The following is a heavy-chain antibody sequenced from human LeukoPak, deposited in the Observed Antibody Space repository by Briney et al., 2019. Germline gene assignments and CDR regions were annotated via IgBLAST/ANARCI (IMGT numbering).Heavy chain of an antibody. Sequence: PSETLSLTCTVSGYSISSGYYWGWIRQPPGKGLEWIGSIYHSGSTYYNPSLKSRVTISVDTSKNQFSLKLSSVTAADTAVYYCARDNAYCSSTSCYCWFDPWGQGTLVTVSS. CDR2: IYHSGST. CDR3: ARDNAYCSSTSCYCWFDP. D-gene: IGHD2-2*01. V-gene: IGHV4-38-2*02. J-gene: IGHJ5*02. CDR1: GYSISSGYY.